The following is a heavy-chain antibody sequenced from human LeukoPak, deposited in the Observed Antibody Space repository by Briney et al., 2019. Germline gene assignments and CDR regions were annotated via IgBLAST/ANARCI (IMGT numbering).Heavy chain of an antibody. J-gene: IGHJ4*02. Sequence: SETLSLTGTVSGGSISSGSYYWGWIRRPAGKGLEWIGRIYTSGSTNYDPSLKSRVTISVDTSKNQFSLKLSSVTAADTAVYYCASELLWLGELYYFVYWGQGTLVTVSS. CDR1: GGSISSGSYY. V-gene: IGHV4-61*02. D-gene: IGHD3-10*01. CDR3: ASELLWLGELYYFVY. CDR2: IYTSGST.